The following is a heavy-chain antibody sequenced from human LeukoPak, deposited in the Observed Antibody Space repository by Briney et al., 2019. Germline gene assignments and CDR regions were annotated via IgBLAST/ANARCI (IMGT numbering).Heavy chain of an antibody. CDR1: GFTFSSNW. V-gene: IGHV3-74*01. D-gene: IGHD1-26*01. CDR3: VRDLGGRSGH. Sequence: GGSLRLSCAASGFTFSSNWMHWVRQAPGKGLVWVSRINEDGSTTNYADSVKGRSTIFRDSAKNTLYLQMNSLRAEDTAVYYCVRDLGGRSGHWGQGTLVTVSS. J-gene: IGHJ4*02. CDR2: INEDGSTT.